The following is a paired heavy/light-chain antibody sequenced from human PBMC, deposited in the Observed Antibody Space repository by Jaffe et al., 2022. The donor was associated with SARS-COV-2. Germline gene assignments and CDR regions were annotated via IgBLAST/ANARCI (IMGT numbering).Light chain of an antibody. V-gene: IGKV1-39*01. CDR2: AAS. Sequence: DIQVTQSPSSLSAFVGDRVTITCRASESISLYLNWYQQRPGKAPNLLIYAASSLQSGVPSRFSGSGSGTDFTLTINNLQPEDVAIYYCQQSYSTPLTFGGGTKVEI. J-gene: IGKJ4*01. CDR3: QQSYSTPLT. CDR1: ESISLY.
Heavy chain of an antibody. V-gene: IGHV4-59*01. D-gene: IGHD6-25*01. CDR2: IYYSGSI. Sequence: QVQLQESGPGLVKPSETLSLTCTVSGGSMTNYYWNWIRQPPGKGLEWIGYIYYSGSINYSPSLKSRVSISVDTSKNQFSLNLYSLTAADTAVYYCARARSGSGIYRDYFDYWGQGSLVTVSS. J-gene: IGHJ4*02. CDR3: ARARSGSGIYRDYFDY. CDR1: GGSMTNYY.